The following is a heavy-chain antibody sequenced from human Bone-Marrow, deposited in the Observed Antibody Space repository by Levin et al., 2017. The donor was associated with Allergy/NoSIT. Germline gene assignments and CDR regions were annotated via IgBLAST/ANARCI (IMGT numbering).Heavy chain of an antibody. CDR1: GFTFTSSA. CDR2: ILIGGGNT. D-gene: IGHD3-16*01. Sequence: PGASVKVSCKASGFTFTSSAIQWVRQARGQRLEWIGWILIGGGNTNFAQKFQERVTITRDMSTSTAYMELSSLTSEDTAVYFCAARGSGPYYYYGMDVWGQGTTVTVSS. V-gene: IGHV1-58*02. J-gene: IGHJ6*02. CDR3: AARGSGPYYYYGMDV.